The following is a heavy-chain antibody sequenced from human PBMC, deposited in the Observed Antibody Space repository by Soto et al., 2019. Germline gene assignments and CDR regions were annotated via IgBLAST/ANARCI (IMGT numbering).Heavy chain of an antibody. CDR2: IYYSGST. V-gene: IGHV4-59*01. CDR1: GGSINSYY. Sequence: SETLSLTCTVSGGSINSYYWSWIRQPPGKGLEWIGYIYYSGSTNYNPSLKSRVTISVDTSKNQFSLKLSSVTAADTAVYYCARVKELGYDSSGYYSYLFDYWGQGTLVTVSS. CDR3: ARVKELGYDSSGYYSYLFDY. J-gene: IGHJ4*02. D-gene: IGHD3-22*01.